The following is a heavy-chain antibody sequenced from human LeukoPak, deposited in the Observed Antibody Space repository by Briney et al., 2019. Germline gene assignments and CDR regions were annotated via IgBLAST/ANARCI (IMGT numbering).Heavy chain of an antibody. Sequence: ASVKVSCKASGYTFTGYYIHWVRQAPGQGLEWMGWINPNSGGTNYAQKFQGRVTMTRDTSISTAYMELSRLRSDDTAVYYCAREAIYDILTGYSPGAFDIWGQGTMVTVSS. CDR2: INPNSGGT. CDR3: AREAIYDILTGYSPGAFDI. J-gene: IGHJ3*02. CDR1: GYTFTGYY. D-gene: IGHD3-9*01. V-gene: IGHV1-2*02.